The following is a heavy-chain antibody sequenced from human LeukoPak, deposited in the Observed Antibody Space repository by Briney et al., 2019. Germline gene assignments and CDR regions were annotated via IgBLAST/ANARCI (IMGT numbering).Heavy chain of an antibody. J-gene: IGHJ4*02. CDR3: ARGIAATASDY. D-gene: IGHD6-13*01. CDR1: GYTLTELS. Sequence: ASVKVSCKVSGYTLTELSMHWVRQAPGQGLEWMGWISAYNGNTNYAQKLQGRVTMTTDTSTSTAYMELRSLRSDDTAVYYCARGIAATASDYWGQGTLVTVSS. CDR2: ISAYNGNT. V-gene: IGHV1-18*01.